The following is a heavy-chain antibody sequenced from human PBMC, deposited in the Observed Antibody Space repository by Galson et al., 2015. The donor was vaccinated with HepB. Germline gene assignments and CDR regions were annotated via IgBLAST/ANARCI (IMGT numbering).Heavy chain of an antibody. J-gene: IGHJ4*02. V-gene: IGHV3-30*02. CDR3: AKDLQYSGTTQPGAGLGY. CDR2: IRYDGSNK. Sequence: SLRLSCAASGFTFSSYGMHWVRQAPGKGLEWVAFIRYDGSNKYYADSVKGRFTISRDNSKNTLYLQMNSLRAEDTAVYYCAKDLQYSGTTQPGAGLGYWGQGTQVTVSS. CDR1: GFTFSSYG. D-gene: IGHD1-26*01.